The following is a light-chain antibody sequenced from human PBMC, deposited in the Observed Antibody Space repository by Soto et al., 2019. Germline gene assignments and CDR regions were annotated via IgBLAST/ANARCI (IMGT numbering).Light chain of an antibody. V-gene: IGKV3-20*01. CDR2: DAS. Sequence: EIVLTQSPVTLSLSPGGRATLSCRVSQSVRNKVAWYQHKPGQAPRLLISDASKRATGIPARFSGSGSGTDFTLTISRLEPEDFAVYYCQQYGSSPQTFGQGTKVDNK. CDR1: QSVRNK. CDR3: QQYGSSPQT. J-gene: IGKJ1*01.